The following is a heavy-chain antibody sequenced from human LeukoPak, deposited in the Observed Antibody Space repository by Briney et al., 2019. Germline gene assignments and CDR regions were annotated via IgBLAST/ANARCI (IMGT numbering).Heavy chain of an antibody. CDR1: GFTFSSYA. Sequence: GGSLRLSCAASGFTFSSYAMHWVRQAPGTGLEWVAAISYDGSNKYYADSVKGRFTISRDNSKNALFLQMNSLRVEDTALYHCAREGIESVAYSSGWYFDYWGQGTLVTVSS. J-gene: IGHJ4*02. D-gene: IGHD6-19*01. CDR2: ISYDGSNK. CDR3: AREGIESVAYSSGWYFDY. V-gene: IGHV3-30*01.